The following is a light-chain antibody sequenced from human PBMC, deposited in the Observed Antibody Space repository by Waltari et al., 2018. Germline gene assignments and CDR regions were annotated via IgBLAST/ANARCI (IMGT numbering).Light chain of an antibody. Sequence: QSVLTQPPSVSGAPGQRVTISCTGSSSNIGAGYDVHWYQQLPGTAPKLLIFGHNDRPSGVPDRFSGSKAGTSAYLAITGLQAEDEADYYCQSYDSSLSALYVFGTGTKVTVL. J-gene: IGLJ1*01. V-gene: IGLV1-40*01. CDR1: SSNIGAGYD. CDR2: GHN. CDR3: QSYDSSLSALYV.